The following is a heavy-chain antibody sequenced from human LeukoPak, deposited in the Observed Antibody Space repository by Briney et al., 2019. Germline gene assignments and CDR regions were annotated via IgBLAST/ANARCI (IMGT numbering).Heavy chain of an antibody. CDR2: MNPNSGDT. J-gene: IGHJ5*02. V-gene: IGHV1-8*03. CDR1: GYTFSSYD. D-gene: IGHD2-2*01. Sequence: ASVKVSCKASGYTFSSYDINWVRQATGQGLEWMGWMNPNSGDTGYAQKFQGRVTITRNTSTSTAYMELSSLRSEDTAVYYCARVLCSSTSCDSSPWFDPGGQGTLVTVSS. CDR3: ARVLCSSTSCDSSPWFDP.